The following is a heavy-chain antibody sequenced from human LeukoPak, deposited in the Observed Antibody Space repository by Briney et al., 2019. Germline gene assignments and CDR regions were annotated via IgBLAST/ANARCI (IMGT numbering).Heavy chain of an antibody. CDR3: SRAGLATYYDYVGGRYRPFDY. J-gene: IGHJ4*02. CDR2: MNPNSGNT. V-gene: IGHV1-8*01. Sequence: ASVKVSCKASGYTFTSYDINWVRQATGQGLEWMGWMNPNSGNTGYAQKFQGRVTITRNTSISTAYMELSSLRSEDTAVYYCSRAGLATYYDYVGGRYRPFDYSGQGRLVTVSS. CDR1: GYTFTSYD. D-gene: IGHD3-16*02.